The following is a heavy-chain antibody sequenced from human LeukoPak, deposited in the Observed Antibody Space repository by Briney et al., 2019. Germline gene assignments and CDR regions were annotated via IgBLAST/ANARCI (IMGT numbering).Heavy chain of an antibody. Sequence: GGSLRLSCTASGFTFGDYLMSWFRQAPRKGLEWIGFISGGTTEYAASVKGRFTISRDDSTSIAYLQMNSLTTEDTAVYYCSRGSGWLSVYWGQGTLVTVSS. V-gene: IGHV3-49*03. D-gene: IGHD6-19*01. CDR2: ISGGTT. J-gene: IGHJ4*02. CDR3: SRGSGWLSVY. CDR1: GFTFGDYL.